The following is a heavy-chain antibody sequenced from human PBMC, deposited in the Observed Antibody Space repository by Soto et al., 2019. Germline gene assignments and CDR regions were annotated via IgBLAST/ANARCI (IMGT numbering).Heavy chain of an antibody. CDR3: VRDLNVLQSSD. D-gene: IGHD2-15*01. V-gene: IGHV3-30*03. Sequence: QVQLVESGGGVVQPGRSLRLSCAASGFTLSNYGMHWVRQAPGRGLEWVATISHHGSDKFYADSVKGRFTISRDDSKNTLYVQMNSLRVEDTAVYYCVRDLNVLQSSDWGQGTLVTVSS. J-gene: IGHJ4*02. CDR2: ISHHGSDK. CDR1: GFTLSNYG.